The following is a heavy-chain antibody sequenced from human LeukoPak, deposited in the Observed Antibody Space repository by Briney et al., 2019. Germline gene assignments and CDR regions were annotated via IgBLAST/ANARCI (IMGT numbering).Heavy chain of an antibody. CDR2: INPNSGAT. V-gene: IGHV1-2*02. J-gene: IGHJ4*02. CDR1: GYTFIEYY. CDR3: ASVYSGYDLSQLDY. D-gene: IGHD5-12*01. Sequence: ASVKVSCKASGYTFIEYYIHWVRQAPGQGLEWMGWINPNSGATNYAQKFQGRVTMTRVTSIGTAYMELSSLRSDDTAVYYCASVYSGYDLSQLDYWGQGTLVTVSS.